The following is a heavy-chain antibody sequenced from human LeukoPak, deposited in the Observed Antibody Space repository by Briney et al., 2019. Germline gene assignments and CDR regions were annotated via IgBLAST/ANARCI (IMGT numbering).Heavy chain of an antibody. Sequence: SETLSLTCTVSGGSISSSSYYWGWIRQPPGKGLEWIGSIYYSGSTYYNPSLKSRVTVSVDTSKNQFSLKLSSVTDADTVLYYWARHSYGDYAQNRLSDLWGRGTLVTVSS. CDR3: ARHSYGDYAQNRLSDL. CDR2: IYYSGST. D-gene: IGHD4-17*01. V-gene: IGHV4-39*01. J-gene: IGHJ2*01. CDR1: GGSISSSSYY.